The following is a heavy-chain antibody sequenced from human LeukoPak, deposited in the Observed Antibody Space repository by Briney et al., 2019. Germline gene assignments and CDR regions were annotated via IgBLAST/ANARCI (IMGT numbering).Heavy chain of an antibody. CDR1: GYTFTGYY. CDR2: INPNSGGT. V-gene: IGHV1-2*02. Sequence: ASVKVSCKAYGYTFTGYYMHWVRQAPGQGLEWMGWINPNSGGTNYAQKFQGRVTMTRDTSISTAYMELSRLRSDDTAVYYCARDFELDWQLAHAFDIWGQGTMVTVSS. D-gene: IGHD6-6*01. CDR3: ARDFELDWQLAHAFDI. J-gene: IGHJ3*02.